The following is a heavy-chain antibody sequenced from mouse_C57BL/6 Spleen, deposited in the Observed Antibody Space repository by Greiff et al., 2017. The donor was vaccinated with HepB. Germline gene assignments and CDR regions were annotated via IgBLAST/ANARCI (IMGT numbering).Heavy chain of an antibody. CDR1: GYAFSSSW. CDR3: ARWGITSFAY. CDR2: IYPGDGDT. J-gene: IGHJ3*01. Sequence: QVQLKESGPELVKPGASVKISCKASGYAFSSSWMNWVKQRPGKGLEWIGRIYPGDGDTNYNGKFKGKATLTADKSSSTAYMQLSSLTSEDSAVYFCARWGITSFAYWGQGTLVTVSA. V-gene: IGHV1-82*01.